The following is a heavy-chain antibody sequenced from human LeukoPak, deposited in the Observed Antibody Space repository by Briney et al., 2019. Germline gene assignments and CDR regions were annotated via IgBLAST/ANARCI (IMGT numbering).Heavy chain of an antibody. V-gene: IGHV3-33*06. CDR2: IWYDGSNK. CDR1: GFTFSSYG. CDR3: AKDRDSDYYIGAFDI. D-gene: IGHD3-3*01. Sequence: GGSLRLSCAGSGFTFSSYGMHWVRQAPGKGREWVAVIWYDGSNKYYGDSVKGRFTISRDNSKNTLDLQMNSLRAEDTAVYYCAKDRDSDYYIGAFDIWGQGTMVTVSS. J-gene: IGHJ3*02.